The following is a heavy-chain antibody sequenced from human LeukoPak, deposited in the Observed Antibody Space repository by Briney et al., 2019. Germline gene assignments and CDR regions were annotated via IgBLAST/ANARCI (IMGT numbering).Heavy chain of an antibody. V-gene: IGHV3-21*01. Sequence: PGGSLRLSCAASGFTFSSYSMNWVRQAPGKGLEWVSSISSSSSYIYYADSVKGRFTISRDNAKNSLYLQLTSLRAEDTAVYYCAGVRMVPGVVAGMDVWGQGTTVTVSS. CDR2: ISSSSSYI. J-gene: IGHJ6*02. CDR1: GFTFSSYS. D-gene: IGHD3-10*01. CDR3: AGVRMVPGVVAGMDV.